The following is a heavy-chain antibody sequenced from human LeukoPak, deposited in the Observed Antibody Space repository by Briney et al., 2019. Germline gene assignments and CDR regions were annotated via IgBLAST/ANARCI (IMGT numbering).Heavy chain of an antibody. CDR1: GFTFSSYS. CDR3: ARDRGPYYDSSGQSDY. Sequence: GGSLRLSCAASGFTFSSYSMNWVRQAPGKGLEWVSSISSSSSYIYYADSVKGRFTISRDNAKNSLYLQMNSLRAEDTAVYYCARDRGPYYDSSGQSDYWGQGTLSPSPQ. V-gene: IGHV3-21*01. D-gene: IGHD3-22*01. J-gene: IGHJ4*02. CDR2: ISSSSSYI.